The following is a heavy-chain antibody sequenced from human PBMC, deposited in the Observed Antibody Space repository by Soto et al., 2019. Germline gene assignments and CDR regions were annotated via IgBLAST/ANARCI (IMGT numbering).Heavy chain of an antibody. CDR1: GFIFSSDW. J-gene: IGHJ1*01. CDR2: INMDGSST. V-gene: IGHV3-74*01. CDR3: AREASGLYDIDN. D-gene: IGHD3-9*01. Sequence: PGGSLRLSCAASGFIFSSDWMHWVRQAAGKGLEWVSRINMDGSSTNYADSVKGRFTISRDNAKNMLYLQMDSLRAEDTAVYYCAREASGLYDIDNWGQDDLLTVSS.